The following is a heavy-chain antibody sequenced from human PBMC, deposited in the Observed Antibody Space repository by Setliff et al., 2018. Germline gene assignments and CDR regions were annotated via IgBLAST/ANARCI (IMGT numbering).Heavy chain of an antibody. CDR1: GGSISSHY. Sequence: SETLSLTCTVSGGSISSHYWSWVRQPPGKGLEWIGYIYYSGSPNYSPSLKSRVTISLDTSKNQFSLRLTSVTSADTALYHCARVRSYGSGGFYYYYYYMDVWGKGTTVTVSS. J-gene: IGHJ6*03. D-gene: IGHD3-10*01. CDR3: ARVRSYGSGGFYYYYYYMDV. CDR2: IYYSGSP. V-gene: IGHV4-59*11.